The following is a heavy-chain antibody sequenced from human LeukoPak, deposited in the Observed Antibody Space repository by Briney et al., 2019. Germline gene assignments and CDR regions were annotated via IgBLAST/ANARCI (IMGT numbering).Heavy chain of an antibody. CDR2: ISGSGGST. V-gene: IGHV3-23*01. CDR3: AKSLNWNLNAFDI. J-gene: IGHJ3*02. CDR1: GFTFSSYA. D-gene: IGHD1-1*01. Sequence: PGGSLRLSCAASGFTFSSYAMSWVRQAPGKGLEWVSAISGSGGSTYYADSVKGRFTISRDTSKNTLYLQMNSMRAEDTAVYYCAKSLNWNLNAFDIWGQGTMVTVSS.